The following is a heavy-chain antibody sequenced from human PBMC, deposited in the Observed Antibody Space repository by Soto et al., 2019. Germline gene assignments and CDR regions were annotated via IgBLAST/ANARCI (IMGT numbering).Heavy chain of an antibody. CDR3: ARAPYDFWSGYYNDAFDI. J-gene: IGHJ3*02. Sequence: ASVKVSCKASGYTFTSYGISWVRQAPGQGLEWMGWISAYNGNTNYAQKLQGRVTMTTDTSTSTAYMELRSLRSDDTAVYYCARAPYDFWSGYYNDAFDIWGQGTMVTVS. V-gene: IGHV1-18*01. CDR1: GYTFTSYG. CDR2: ISAYNGNT. D-gene: IGHD3-3*01.